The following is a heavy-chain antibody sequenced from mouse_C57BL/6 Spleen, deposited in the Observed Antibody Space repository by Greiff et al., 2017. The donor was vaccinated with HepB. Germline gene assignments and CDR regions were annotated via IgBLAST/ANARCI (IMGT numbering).Heavy chain of an antibody. Sequence: VQLQQPGAELVKPGASVKMSCKASGYTFTSYWITWVKQRPGQGLEWIGDIYPGSGSTNYNEKFKSKATLTVDTSSSTAYMQLSSLTSEDSAVYYCAGYYSNKGYYAMDYWGQGTSVTVSS. CDR1: GYTFTSYW. CDR2: IYPGSGST. V-gene: IGHV1-55*01. D-gene: IGHD2-5*01. J-gene: IGHJ4*01. CDR3: AGYYSNKGYYAMDY.